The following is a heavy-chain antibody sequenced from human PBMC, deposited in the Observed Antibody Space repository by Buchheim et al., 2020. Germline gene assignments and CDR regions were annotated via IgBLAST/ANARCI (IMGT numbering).Heavy chain of an antibody. CDR1: GDSISSLNYS. V-gene: IGHV4-61*02. CDR3: ARDRNRYSGPEDWD. Sequence: QVQLQESGPGLVKPSQTLSLTCTVSGDSISSLNYSWSWIRQPAGKGLEWISRYTSGNTKYNPSLKSRVSMSVDTSKNQFSLRLNSVTAADTAVYYCARDRNRYSGPEDWDWGQGTL. J-gene: IGHJ4*02. CDR2: YTSGNT. D-gene: IGHD1-26*01.